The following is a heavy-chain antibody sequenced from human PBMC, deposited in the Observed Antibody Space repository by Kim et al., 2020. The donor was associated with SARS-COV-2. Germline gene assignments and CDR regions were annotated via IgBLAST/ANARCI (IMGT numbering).Heavy chain of an antibody. J-gene: IGHJ4*02. V-gene: IGHV3-48*04. D-gene: IGHD1-26*01. CDR3: ARERYDSGAD. CDR1: GFTFSSYS. CDR2: ISSSSSTI. Sequence: GGSLRLSCAASGFTFSSYSMNWVRQAPGKGLEWVSYISSSSSTIYYADSVKGRFTISRDNAKNSLYLQMNSLRAEDTAVYYCARERYDSGADWGQGTLVTVSS.